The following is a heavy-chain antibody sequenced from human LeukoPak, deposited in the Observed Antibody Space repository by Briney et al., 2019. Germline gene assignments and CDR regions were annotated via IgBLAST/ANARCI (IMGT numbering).Heavy chain of an antibody. CDR2: INPSGGST. CDR3: ARARDYDILARAYFFDY. V-gene: IGHV1-46*01. D-gene: IGHD3-9*01. Sequence: ASVKVSCKASGYTFTSYYMHWVRQAPGQGLEWMGIINPSGGSTSYAQKFQGRVTMTRDTSTSTAYMELSSLRSEDTAVYYCARARDYDILARAYFFDYWGQGTLVTASS. J-gene: IGHJ4*02. CDR1: GYTFTSYY.